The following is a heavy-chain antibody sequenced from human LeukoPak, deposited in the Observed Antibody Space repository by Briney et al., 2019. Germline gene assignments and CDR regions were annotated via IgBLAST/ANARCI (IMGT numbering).Heavy chain of an antibody. J-gene: IGHJ3*02. CDR2: INHSGST. CDR3: ARVGDFSRHGYIGDAFDI. D-gene: IGHD5-24*01. Sequence: KPSETLSLTCAVYGGSFSGYYWSWIRQPPGKGLEWIGEINHSGSTNYNPSLKSRVSISVDTSKNQFSLKLSSVTAADTAVYYCARVGDFSRHGYIGDAFDIWGQGAMVTVSS. CDR1: GGSFSGYY. V-gene: IGHV4-34*01.